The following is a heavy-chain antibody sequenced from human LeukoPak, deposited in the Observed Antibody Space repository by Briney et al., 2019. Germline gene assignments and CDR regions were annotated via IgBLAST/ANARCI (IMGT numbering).Heavy chain of an antibody. CDR3: ARTRLTTQAYYYGMDV. J-gene: IGHJ6*04. CDR1: GFTFSSYG. D-gene: IGHD4-11*01. V-gene: IGHV3-30*03. CDR2: ISYDGSNK. Sequence: PGGSLRLSCAASGFTFSSYGMHWVRQAPGKGLEWVAVISYDGSNKYYADSVKGRFTTSRDNSKNTLYLQMNSLRAEDTAVYYCARTRLTTQAYYYGMDVWGKGTTVTVSS.